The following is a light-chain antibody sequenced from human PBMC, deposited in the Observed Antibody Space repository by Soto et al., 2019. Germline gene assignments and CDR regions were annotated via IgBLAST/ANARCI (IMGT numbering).Light chain of an antibody. CDR3: QQGNNWPLT. CDR1: QSISTE. J-gene: IGKJ2*01. CDR2: SAS. Sequence: ELAMTQSPATLSVSPGERATLSCRASQSISTELAWYQQIPGQPPRLLIYSASTSATGVPARFTGSGSGSEFTLTISGLQSEDFAIYYCQQGNNWPLTFGQGTRLEI. V-gene: IGKV3-15*01.